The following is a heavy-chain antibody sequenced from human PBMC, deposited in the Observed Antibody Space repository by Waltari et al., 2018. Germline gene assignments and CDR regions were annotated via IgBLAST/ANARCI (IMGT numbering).Heavy chain of an antibody. CDR1: GGSFSGSY. V-gene: IGHV4-34*01. CDR2: ITHSGST. J-gene: IGHJ6*02. Sequence: QVQLQQWGAGLLKPSETLSLTCAVYGGSFSGSYWSWIRQPPGKGLEWIGEITHSGSTNYNPSLKSRVTISVDTSKNQFSLKLSSVTAADTAVYYCARVSFSYYGMDVWGQGTTVTVSS. D-gene: IGHD3-3*02. CDR3: ARVSFSYYGMDV.